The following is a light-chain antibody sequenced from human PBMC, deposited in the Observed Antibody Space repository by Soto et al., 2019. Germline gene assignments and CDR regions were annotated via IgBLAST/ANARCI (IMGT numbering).Light chain of an antibody. CDR2: AAS. CDR1: QGISTY. Sequence: DIEMTQSPSSLSASVGDRVTLTCRASQGISTYLNWYQHKPGKAPKLLIYAASLLHSGVPSRFSGSGSGTDFTLIINSLQPDDFAVYYCQQSYSSPRTFGQGTKLEI. CDR3: QQSYSSPRT. V-gene: IGKV1-39*01. J-gene: IGKJ2*02.